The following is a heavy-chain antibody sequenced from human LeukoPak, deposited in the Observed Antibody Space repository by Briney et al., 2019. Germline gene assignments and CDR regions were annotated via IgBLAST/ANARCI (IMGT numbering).Heavy chain of an antibody. CDR3: ARDGAAVAGRGFDY. J-gene: IGHJ4*02. CDR2: IYYSGST. Sequence: SQTLSLTCTVSGGSISSGGYYWSWIRQHPGQGLEWIGYIYYSGSTYYNPSLKSRVTISVDTSKNQFSLKLSSVTAADTAVYYCARDGAAVAGRGFDYWGQGTLVTVSS. D-gene: IGHD6-19*01. CDR1: GGSISSGGYY. V-gene: IGHV4-31*03.